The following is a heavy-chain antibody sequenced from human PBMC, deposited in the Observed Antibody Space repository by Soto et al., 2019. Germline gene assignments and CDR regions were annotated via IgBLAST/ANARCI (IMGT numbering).Heavy chain of an antibody. CDR3: AKDINSSGWYRFDY. CDR2: ISWDGGST. Sequence: PGGSLRLSCAASGFTFDDYTMHWVRQAPGKGLEWVSLISWDGGSTYYADSVKGRFTISRDNSKNSLYLQMNSLRTEDTAFYYCAKDINSSGWYRFDYWGQGTLVTVSS. D-gene: IGHD6-19*01. V-gene: IGHV3-43*01. CDR1: GFTFDDYT. J-gene: IGHJ4*02.